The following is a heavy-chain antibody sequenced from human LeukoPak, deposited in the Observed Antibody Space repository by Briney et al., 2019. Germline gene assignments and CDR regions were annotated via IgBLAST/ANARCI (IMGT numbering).Heavy chain of an antibody. D-gene: IGHD5-18*01. CDR2: IRYDGSNK. V-gene: IGHV3-30*02. CDR1: GFTFSNYG. J-gene: IGHJ4*02. CDR3: AKASPGYGYSFDY. Sequence: GGSLRLSCAASGFTFSNYGIHWVRQAPGKGLEWVAFIRYDGSNKYYADSVKGRFTISRDNSKNTLYLQMNSLRAEDTAVYYCAKASPGYGYSFDYWGQGTLVTVSS.